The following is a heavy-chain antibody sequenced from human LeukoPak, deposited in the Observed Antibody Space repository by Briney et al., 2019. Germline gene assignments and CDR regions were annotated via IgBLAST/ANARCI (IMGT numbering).Heavy chain of an antibody. CDR2: ITTSSSYI. Sequence: GGSLRLSCAASGFTFSSYSMNWVRQAPGKGLEWVSSITTSSSYIYYADSMKGRFTVSRDNAKNSLYLQMNSLRAEDTAVYYCARDDRGSWFEYWGQGTLVTVSS. J-gene: IGHJ4*02. CDR1: GFTFSSYS. CDR3: ARDDRGSWFEY. D-gene: IGHD6-13*01. V-gene: IGHV3-21*01.